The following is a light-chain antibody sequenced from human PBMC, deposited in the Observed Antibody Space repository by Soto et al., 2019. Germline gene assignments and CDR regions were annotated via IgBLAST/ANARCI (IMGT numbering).Light chain of an antibody. CDR2: TAS. Sequence: IQMSQSPSSVSASVGDRVTITCRASQGISTWLAWYQQKPGKDPKLLIFTASKLQSGVPSRFSGSGSGADFTLTISSLQHEDFATYYCQQANSFPFTFGPGTKVDIK. V-gene: IGKV1-12*01. J-gene: IGKJ3*01. CDR3: QQANSFPFT. CDR1: QGISTW.